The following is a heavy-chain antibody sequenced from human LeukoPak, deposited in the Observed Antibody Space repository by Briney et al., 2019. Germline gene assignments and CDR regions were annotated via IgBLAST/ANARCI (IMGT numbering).Heavy chain of an antibody. D-gene: IGHD7-27*01. CDR2: IDSDGSRI. CDR1: GFTFSTSW. V-gene: IGHV3-74*03. Sequence: GGSLRLSCEGSGFTFSTSWMHWVRQAPGKGLVWVSRIDSDGSRITYADSVKGRFTISRDNAKNSLYLQMNSLRAEDTAVYYCARDLNWETYWGQGTLVTVSS. CDR3: ARDLNWETY. J-gene: IGHJ4*02.